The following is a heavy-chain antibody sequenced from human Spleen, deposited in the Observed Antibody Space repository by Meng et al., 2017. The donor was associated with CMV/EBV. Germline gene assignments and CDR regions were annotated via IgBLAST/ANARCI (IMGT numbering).Heavy chain of an antibody. D-gene: IGHD4-23*01. CDR3: AREGSDTVVTPLDY. J-gene: IGHJ4*02. V-gene: IGHV3-7*01. CDR1: GFTFISYW. Sequence: GESLKISCAASGFTFISYWMSWVRQAPGKGLEWVANIKQDGSEKYYVDSVKGRFTISRDNAKNSLYLQINSLRAEDTAIYYCAREGSDTVVTPLDYWGQGTLVTVSS. CDR2: IKQDGSEK.